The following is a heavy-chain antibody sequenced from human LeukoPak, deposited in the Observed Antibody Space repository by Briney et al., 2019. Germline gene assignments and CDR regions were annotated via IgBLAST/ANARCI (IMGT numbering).Heavy chain of an antibody. D-gene: IGHD3-10*01. CDR2: IDPNNGAT. Sequence: ASVKVSCKASGYTFTGYYMHWVRQAPGQGPEWVGWIDPNNGATYYAQQFQGRVTMTRDTSSTTAYMELDSLTSDDTAVYYCARDLKDDGFGAEGSLDFWGQGTLVTVSS. J-gene: IGHJ4*02. V-gene: IGHV1-2*02. CDR3: ARDLKDDGFGAEGSLDF. CDR1: GYTFTGYY.